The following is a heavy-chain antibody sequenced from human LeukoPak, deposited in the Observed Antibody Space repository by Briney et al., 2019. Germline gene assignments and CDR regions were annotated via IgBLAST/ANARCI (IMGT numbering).Heavy chain of an antibody. CDR3: ARHMDAAGHLAFDY. D-gene: IGHD6-13*01. CDR1: GGSISSYY. Sequence: PSETLSLTCTVSGGSISSYYWSWIRQPPGKGLEWIGYIYYSGSTNYNTSLKSRVTISVDTSKNQFSLKLSSVTAADTAVYYCARHMDAAGHLAFDYWGQGTLVTVSS. CDR2: IYYSGST. V-gene: IGHV4-59*08. J-gene: IGHJ4*02.